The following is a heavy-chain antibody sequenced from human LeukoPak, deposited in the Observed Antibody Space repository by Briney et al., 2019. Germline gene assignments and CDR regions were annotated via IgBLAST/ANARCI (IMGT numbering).Heavy chain of an antibody. CDR1: GYTFTSYG. CDR3: AKGSHDAFDI. CDR2: INAYNGNT. J-gene: IGHJ3*02. Sequence: ASVKVSCKASGYTFTSYGISWVRQAPGQEVEGMGWINAYNGNTNYAQKLQGRVTMNTDTSTSTAYMELRSLRSDDTAVYYCAKGSHDAFDIWGQGTMVTVSS. V-gene: IGHV1-18*04.